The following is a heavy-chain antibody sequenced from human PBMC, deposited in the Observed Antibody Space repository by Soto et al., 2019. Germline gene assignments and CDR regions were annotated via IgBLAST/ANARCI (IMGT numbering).Heavy chain of an antibody. Sequence: SVKVSCKASGFTFTSSAVQWVRQARGQRLEWIGWIVVGSGNTNYAQKFQERVTITRDMSTSTAYMELSSLRSEDTAVYYCAVYYYDSSGYYRSLDYWGQGTLVPVS. V-gene: IGHV1-58*01. CDR3: AVYYYDSSGYYRSLDY. CDR1: GFTFTSSA. D-gene: IGHD3-22*01. CDR2: IVVGSGNT. J-gene: IGHJ4*02.